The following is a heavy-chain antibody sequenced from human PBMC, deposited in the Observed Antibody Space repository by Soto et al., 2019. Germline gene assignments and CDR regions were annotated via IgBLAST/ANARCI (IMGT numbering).Heavy chain of an antibody. CDR2: IDPSDSYT. D-gene: IGHD2-21*02. V-gene: IGHV5-10-1*01. CDR3: ARRDCGGDCYQENFDY. J-gene: IGHJ4*02. Sequence: GESLKISCKGSGYSFTSYWISWVRQMPGKGLEWMGRIDPSDSYTNYSPSFQGHVTISADKSISTAYLQWSSLKASDTAMYYCARRDCGGDCYQENFDYWGQGTLVTVSS. CDR1: GYSFTSYW.